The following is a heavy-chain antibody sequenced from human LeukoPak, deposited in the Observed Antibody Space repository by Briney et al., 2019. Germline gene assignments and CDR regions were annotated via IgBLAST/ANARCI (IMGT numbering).Heavy chain of an antibody. J-gene: IGHJ4*02. CDR2: IYTSGST. Sequence: SETLSLTCTVSGGSISSYYWSWIRQPAGKGLEWIGRIYTSGSTNYNPSLKSRVTMSVDTSKNQFSLKLSSVTAADTAVYYCARDRGHWNRGLFDYWGQGTLVTVSS. CDR1: GGSISSYY. V-gene: IGHV4-4*07. D-gene: IGHD1-1*01. CDR3: ARDRGHWNRGLFDY.